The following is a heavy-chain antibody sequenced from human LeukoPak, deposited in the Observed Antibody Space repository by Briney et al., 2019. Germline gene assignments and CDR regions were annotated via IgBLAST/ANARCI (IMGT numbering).Heavy chain of an antibody. D-gene: IGHD3-10*01. CDR3: ARDRWFGELLGPYYMDV. J-gene: IGHJ6*03. V-gene: IGHV3-11*04. CDR2: ISSSSNTI. Sequence: GGSLRLSCAASGFSFSDYYMSWIRQAPGKGLEWVSYISSSSNTIYYADSVKGRFTISRDNAKNSVYLQMNSLRAEDTAVYYCARDRWFGELLGPYYMDVWGKGTTVTVSS. CDR1: GFSFSDYY.